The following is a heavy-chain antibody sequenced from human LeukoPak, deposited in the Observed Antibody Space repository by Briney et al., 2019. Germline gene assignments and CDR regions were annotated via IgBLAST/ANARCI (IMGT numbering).Heavy chain of an antibody. V-gene: IGHV1-69*01. CDR2: IIPIFGTA. CDR3: ARGPYGPLYGMDV. Sequence: ASVKVSCKASGGTFSSYAISWVRQAPGQGLEWMGGIIPIFGTANYAQKFQGRVTITADESTGTAYMELSSLRSEDTAVYYCARGPYGPLYGMDVWGQGTTVTVSS. J-gene: IGHJ6*02. D-gene: IGHD3-16*01. CDR1: GGTFSSYA.